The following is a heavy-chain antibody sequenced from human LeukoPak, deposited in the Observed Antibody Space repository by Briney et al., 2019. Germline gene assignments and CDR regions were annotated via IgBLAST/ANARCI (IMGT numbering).Heavy chain of an antibody. Sequence: PGGSLRLSCAASGFTFTTYWMTWVRQAPGKGLEWVANIKQDGSEKDYVDSVKGRFTISRDNAKNSLYLQMNSLTAEDTAVYYCARESFAARWDWGQGTLVTVSS. CDR3: ARESFAARWD. V-gene: IGHV3-7*01. CDR1: GFTFTTYW. D-gene: IGHD6-6*01. CDR2: IKQDGSEK. J-gene: IGHJ4*02.